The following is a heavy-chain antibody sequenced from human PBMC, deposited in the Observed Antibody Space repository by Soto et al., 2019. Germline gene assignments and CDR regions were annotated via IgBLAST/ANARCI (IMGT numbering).Heavy chain of an antibody. Sequence: RGESLKISCKGSGYSFTSYWIGWVRQMPGKGLEWMGIIYPGDSDTRYSPSFQGQVTISADKSISTAYLQWSSLKASDTAMYYCASSIRYSSGWFQGEIDYWGQGTLVTVSS. V-gene: IGHV5-51*01. D-gene: IGHD6-19*01. CDR2: IYPGDSDT. CDR3: ASSIRYSSGWFQGEIDY. CDR1: GYSFTSYW. J-gene: IGHJ4*02.